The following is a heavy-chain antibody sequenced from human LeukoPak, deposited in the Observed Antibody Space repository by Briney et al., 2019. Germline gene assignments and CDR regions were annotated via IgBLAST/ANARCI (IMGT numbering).Heavy chain of an antibody. CDR2: IRGSGGST. Sequence: GGSLRLSCAASGFTFSSYAMSWVRQAPGKGLEWVSTIRGSGGSTNYADSVKGRIIISRDNSKNTLYLQVNSLSAEDTAVYYCAKDGNYYGSGSYDYWGQGTLVTVSS. CDR1: GFTFSSYA. V-gene: IGHV3-23*01. D-gene: IGHD3-10*01. CDR3: AKDGNYYGSGSYDY. J-gene: IGHJ4*02.